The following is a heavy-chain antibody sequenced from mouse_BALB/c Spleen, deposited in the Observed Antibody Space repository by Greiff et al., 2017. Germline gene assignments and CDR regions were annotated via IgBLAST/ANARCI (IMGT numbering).Heavy chain of an antibody. CDR2: ISDGGSYT. CDR1: GFTFSSYA. Sequence: EVMLVESGGGLVKPGGSLKLSCAASGFTFSSYAMSWVRQTPEKRLEWVASISDGGSYTYYPDSVKGRFTISRDNAKNNLYLQMSSLKSEDTAMYYCARSFYYGSSYSFAYWGQGTLVTVSA. D-gene: IGHD1-1*01. J-gene: IGHJ3*01. V-gene: IGHV5-6*03. CDR3: ARSFYYGSSYSFAY.